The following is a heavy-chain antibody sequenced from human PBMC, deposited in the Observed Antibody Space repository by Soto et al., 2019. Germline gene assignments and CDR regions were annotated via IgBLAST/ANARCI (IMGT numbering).Heavy chain of an antibody. CDR2: VYYSGHT. V-gene: IGHV4-39*01. CDR1: GASISESGYY. J-gene: IGHJ6*03. D-gene: IGHD6-6*01. Sequence: SETLSLTWSVSGASISESGYYWGWIRQPPGKGLEYIGNVYYSGHTYYSPSLKSRVTMSVDTSKNQFSLKLSSVTAADTAVYYCARHSSSYYYMDVWGKGTTVTVSS. CDR3: ARHSSSYYYMDV.